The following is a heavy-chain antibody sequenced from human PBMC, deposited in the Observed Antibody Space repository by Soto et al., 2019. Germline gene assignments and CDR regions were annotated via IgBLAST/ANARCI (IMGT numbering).Heavy chain of an antibody. Sequence: EVQLVESGGGLVQSGGSLRLSCVASGFTFNSQWMSWVRQTPGKGPEWVANIRQDGSEIYYVDSVKGRFTISRDNAKTSLYLQMNSLRDEDSAIYYCASLLRHAYDMRGQGTMVTVSS. CDR2: IRQDGSEI. D-gene: IGHD1-26*01. CDR1: GFTFNSQW. V-gene: IGHV3-7*01. J-gene: IGHJ3*02. CDR3: ASLLRHAYDM.